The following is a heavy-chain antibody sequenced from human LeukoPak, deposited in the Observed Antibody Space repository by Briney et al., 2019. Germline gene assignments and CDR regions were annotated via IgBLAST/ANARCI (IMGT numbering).Heavy chain of an antibody. Sequence: SETLSLTCTVSGGSISSSSYYWGWIRQPPGKGLEWIGSIYYSGSTYYNPSLMSRVTISVDTSKNQFSLKLSSVTAADTAVYYCARSGEREWLDYWGQGTLVTVSS. CDR1: GGSISSSSYY. V-gene: IGHV4-39*01. J-gene: IGHJ4*02. CDR3: ARSGEREWLDY. D-gene: IGHD3-3*01. CDR2: IYYSGST.